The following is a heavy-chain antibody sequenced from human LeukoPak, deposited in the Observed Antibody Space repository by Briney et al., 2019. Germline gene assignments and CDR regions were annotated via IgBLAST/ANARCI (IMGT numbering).Heavy chain of an antibody. J-gene: IGHJ3*01. D-gene: IGHD6-13*01. Sequence: PGGSLRLSCAASGFTFSDYWMRWVRQAPGKGLAWVSHINIDGGLTNYADSVKGRFTVSRDNARNTLYLQMSSLRAEDTAIYFCAREEHRLAAAGTSAFDLGGQGTLVTVSP. CDR1: GFTFSDYW. V-gene: IGHV3-74*01. CDR3: AREEHRLAAAGTSAFDL. CDR2: INIDGGLT.